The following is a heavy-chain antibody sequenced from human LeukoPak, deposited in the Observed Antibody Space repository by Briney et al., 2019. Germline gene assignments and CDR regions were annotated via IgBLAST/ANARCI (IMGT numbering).Heavy chain of an antibody. CDR3: ARSAGMVDY. CDR1: GFTFSNYW. V-gene: IGHV3-74*01. Sequence: PGGSLRLSCAASGFTFSNYWMHWVRQAPGKGLVWVSRINTDGSRTTYADSVRGRFTISRDNAKNTLYLQMNTLRAEDTVVYDCARSAGMVDYWGQGTLVTVSS. J-gene: IGHJ4*02. CDR2: INTDGSRT.